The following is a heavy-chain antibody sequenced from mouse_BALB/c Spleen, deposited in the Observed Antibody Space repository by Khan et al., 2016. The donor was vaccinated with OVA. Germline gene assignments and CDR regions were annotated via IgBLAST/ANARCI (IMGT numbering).Heavy chain of an antibody. J-gene: IGHJ3*01. V-gene: IGHV1S135*01. CDR2: IDPFSGGT. Sequence: EVQLQQSGPELMKPGASVKISCKASGYSFTSYYIHWVMQSHGKSLEWIGYIDPFSGGTPYNQKFKGKATLPVDKSSSTSYIHFSNLTSEDSAVYYCTRHGYVAGFTYWGQGTLVTVSA. CDR1: GYSFTSYY. D-gene: IGHD2-2*01. CDR3: TRHGYVAGFTY.